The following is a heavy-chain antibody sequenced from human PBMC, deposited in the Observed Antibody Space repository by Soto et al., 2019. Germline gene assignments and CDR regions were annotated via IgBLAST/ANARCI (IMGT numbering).Heavy chain of an antibody. V-gene: IGHV3-11*01. CDR2: ISSSGSTI. CDR3: ARRYLTRRPDYGDYALHDYYYYMDV. CDR1: GFTFSDYY. Sequence: GGSLRLSCAASGFTFSDYYMSWIRQAPGKGLEWVSYISSSGSTIYYADSVKGRFTISRDNAKNSLYLQMNSLRAEDTAVYYCARRYLTRRPDYGDYALHDYYYYMDVWGKGTTVTVSS. J-gene: IGHJ6*03. D-gene: IGHD4-17*01.